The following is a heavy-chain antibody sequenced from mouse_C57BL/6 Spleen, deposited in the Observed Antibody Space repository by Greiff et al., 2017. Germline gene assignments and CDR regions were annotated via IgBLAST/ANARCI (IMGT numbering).Heavy chain of an antibody. CDR1: GFTFSDYG. Sequence: EVQLVESGGGLVKPGGSLKLSCAASGFTFSDYGMHWVRQAPEKGLEWVAYISSGSSTIDYADTVKGRFTISRDNAKNTLFLQVTSLSCGDTAMYYGASVYSNWNYCAMDYWGQGTSVTVSS. D-gene: IGHD2-5*01. J-gene: IGHJ4*01. V-gene: IGHV5-17*01. CDR3: ASVYSNWNYCAMDY. CDR2: ISSGSSTI.